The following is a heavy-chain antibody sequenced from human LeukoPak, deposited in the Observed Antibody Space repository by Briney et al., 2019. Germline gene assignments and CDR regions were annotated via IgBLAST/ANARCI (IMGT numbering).Heavy chain of an antibody. V-gene: IGHV4-31*03. D-gene: IGHD3-22*01. Sequence: SQTLSLTCTVSGGSISSGGYYWSWIRQHPGKGLEWIGYIYYSGGTYYNPSLKSRVTISVDTSKNQFSLKLSSVTAADTAVYYCARGSSGYSIDYWGQGTLVTVSS. CDR2: IYYSGGT. CDR1: GGSISSGGYY. J-gene: IGHJ4*02. CDR3: ARGSSGYSIDY.